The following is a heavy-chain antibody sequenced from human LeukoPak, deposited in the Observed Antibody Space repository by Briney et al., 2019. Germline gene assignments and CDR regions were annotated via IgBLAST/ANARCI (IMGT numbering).Heavy chain of an antibody. V-gene: IGHV3-33*01. Sequence: PGRSLRLSCAASGFTFSSYGMHWVRQAPGKGLEWVAVIWYDGSNKYYADSVKGRFTISRDNAKKSLYLQMNSLRDEDTAVYYCARGDSYGAVAAFDIWGQGTMVTVSS. CDR2: IWYDGSNK. D-gene: IGHD3-10*01. CDR3: ARGDSYGAVAAFDI. CDR1: GFTFSSYG. J-gene: IGHJ3*02.